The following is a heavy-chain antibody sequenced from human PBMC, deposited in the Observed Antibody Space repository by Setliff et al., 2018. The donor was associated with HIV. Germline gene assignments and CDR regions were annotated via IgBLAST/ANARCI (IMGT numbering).Heavy chain of an antibody. CDR1: GYTFSDYY. V-gene: IGHV1-2*02. Sequence: GASVKVSCKASGYTFSDYYIHWVRQAPGQGLEWMGWISPNRGATNFAQKFQGRVTMTRDTSIRTAYMELSRLQSDDTAVYFCARDLDSGYNAQDYFAYWGQGTPVTVSS. CDR3: ARDLDSGYNAQDYFAY. J-gene: IGHJ4*02. CDR2: ISPNRGAT. D-gene: IGHD5-12*01.